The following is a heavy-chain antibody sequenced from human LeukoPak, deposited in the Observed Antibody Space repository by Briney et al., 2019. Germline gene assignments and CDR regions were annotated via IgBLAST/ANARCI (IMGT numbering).Heavy chain of an antibody. CDR2: ISSSSSYI. Sequence: KAGGSLRLSCAASGFTFSSYSMNWVRQAPGKGLEWVSSISSSSSYIYYADSVKGRFTISRDNAKNSLYLQMNSLRAEDTAVYYCARHFDFWRGPNWFDPWGQGTLVTVSS. D-gene: IGHD3-3*01. CDR1: GFTFSSYS. CDR3: ARHFDFWRGPNWFDP. V-gene: IGHV3-21*01. J-gene: IGHJ5*02.